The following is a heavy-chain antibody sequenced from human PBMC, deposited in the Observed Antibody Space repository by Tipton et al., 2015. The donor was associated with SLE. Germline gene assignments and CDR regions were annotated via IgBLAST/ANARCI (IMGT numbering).Heavy chain of an antibody. CDR2: IYTFGST. CDR3: ARDLEAFYI. CDR1: GGSIRSYY. D-gene: IGHD1-1*01. Sequence: TLSLTCTVSGGSIRSYYWSWILQPPGKGREWIGYIYTFGSTNYNPSLKSRVTISVDTSKNQYSLKLSSVTAADTAVCYCARDLEAFYIWGQGTMVTVSS. V-gene: IGHV4-4*08. J-gene: IGHJ3*02.